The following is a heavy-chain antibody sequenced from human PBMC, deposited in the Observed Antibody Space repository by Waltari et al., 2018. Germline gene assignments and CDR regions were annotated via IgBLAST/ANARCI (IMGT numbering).Heavy chain of an antibody. V-gene: IGHV4-59*01. CDR1: GGSISSYY. Sequence: QVQLQESGPGLVKPSETLSLTCTVSGGSISSYYWSWIRQPPGKGLEWIGYIYYSGSTNYSPSLKGRVTISVDTSKNQFSLKLSSVTAADTAVYYCARDTSYYDSSGYSYFDYWGQGTLVTVSS. J-gene: IGHJ4*02. CDR3: ARDTSYYDSSGYSYFDY. CDR2: IYYSGST. D-gene: IGHD3-22*01.